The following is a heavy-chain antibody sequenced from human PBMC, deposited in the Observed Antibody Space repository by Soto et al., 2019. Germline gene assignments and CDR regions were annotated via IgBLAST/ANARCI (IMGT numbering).Heavy chain of an antibody. CDR1: GGSISFDHYH. Sequence: TLSLTCTVSGGSISFDHYHWTWIRQPPGKGLEWIGYVHYSGSVLYNPSLQSRVSISVDTSKNQFSLKLSSVTAADTAVYFCAREDDGGDRDFYGLDVWGQGTTVTVSS. CDR2: VHYSGSV. J-gene: IGHJ6*02. V-gene: IGHV4-30-4*01. D-gene: IGHD2-21*02. CDR3: AREDDGGDRDFYGLDV.